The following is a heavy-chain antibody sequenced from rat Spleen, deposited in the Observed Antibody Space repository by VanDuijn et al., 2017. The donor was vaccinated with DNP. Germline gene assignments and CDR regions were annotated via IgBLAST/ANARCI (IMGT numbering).Heavy chain of an antibody. J-gene: IGHJ4*01. CDR3: ARSYDGYYPIS. CDR2: IWSNGGT. CDR1: GFSLRSNS. D-gene: IGHD1-12*03. V-gene: IGHV2-47*01. Sequence: QVQLKESGPGLVQPSQTLSLTCTVSGFSLRSNSVHWIRQPPGKGLEWMGLIWSNGGTDYNSAIKSRLSISRDTSKSQVFLKMNSLQTEDTAMYFCARSYDGYYPISWGQGTSVTVSS.